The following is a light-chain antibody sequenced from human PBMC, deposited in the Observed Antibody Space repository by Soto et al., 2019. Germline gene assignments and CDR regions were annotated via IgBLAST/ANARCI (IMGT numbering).Light chain of an antibody. V-gene: IGKV1-33*01. CDR1: QDVRNY. Sequence: DIQMTQSPSSLSASVVDRVTISCKASQDVRNYLTWYQQKARQAPKLLIYDASNWETGIPARFSGSGSGTDFTFTISSLQPEDIAIYYCQQRHNRPHTFGQGTKVDIK. J-gene: IGKJ1*01. CDR2: DAS. CDR3: QQRHNRPHT.